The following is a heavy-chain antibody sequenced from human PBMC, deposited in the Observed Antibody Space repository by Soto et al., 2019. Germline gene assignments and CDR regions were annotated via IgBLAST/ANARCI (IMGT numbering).Heavy chain of an antibody. D-gene: IGHD5-12*01. V-gene: IGHV3-48*01. CDR2: ISSTGSTM. CDR1: GFTFSNYN. Sequence: GGSLRLSCAASGFTFSNYNTNWVRQAPGKGLEWLSYISSTGSTMYYADSVKGRFTISRDNARYSLYLQMNSLRAEDTAVYYCARDMIPYSGYYSGSDYWGQGTLVTVSS. CDR3: ARDMIPYSGYYSGSDY. J-gene: IGHJ4*02.